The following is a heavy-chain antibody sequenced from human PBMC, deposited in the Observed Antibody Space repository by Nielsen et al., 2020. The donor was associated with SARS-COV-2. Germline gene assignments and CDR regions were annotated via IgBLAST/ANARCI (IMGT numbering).Heavy chain of an antibody. CDR2: ISGSGGTT. J-gene: IGHJ4*02. CDR3: TSAPRSSVTPPWDY. V-gene: IGHV3-23*01. CDR1: GFTFSSYT. D-gene: IGHD4-17*01. Sequence: GESLKISCAASGFTFSSYTLSWVRQAPGKGLEWVAGISGSGGTTDYADSAKGRFAITRDNSGNTLYLHMNSLRAEDTAVYYCTSAPRSSVTPPWDYWCQGILVTVSS.